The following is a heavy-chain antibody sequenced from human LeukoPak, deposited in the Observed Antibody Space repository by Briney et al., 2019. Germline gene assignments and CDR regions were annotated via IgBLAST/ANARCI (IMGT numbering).Heavy chain of an antibody. CDR1: GGSFSNNF. CDR3: ARGLSDVY. Sequence: SGTLSLTCAVYGGSFSNNFWNWIRQTPGKGLEWIGEISHSGSTNYNPSLKSRVTISIDTSRNQFSLILSSVTAADTAVYYCARGLSDVYWGQGTLVTVSP. J-gene: IGHJ4*02. CDR2: ISHSGST. V-gene: IGHV4-34*01.